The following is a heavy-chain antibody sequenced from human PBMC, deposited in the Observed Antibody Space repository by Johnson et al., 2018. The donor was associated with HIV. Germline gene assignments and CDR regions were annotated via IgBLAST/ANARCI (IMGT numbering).Heavy chain of an antibody. Sequence: VQLVESGGGVVQPGRSLRLSCVASGFTVSSNYMSWVRQAPGKGLEWVSVIYSGGSTYYADSVKGRFTISRDNSKNTLYLQMNSLRAEDTALYYCAKGGIATRFFDIWGQGTMVTVSS. D-gene: IGHD6-6*01. V-gene: IGHV3-66*02. CDR1: GFTVSSNY. CDR3: AKGGIATRFFDI. J-gene: IGHJ3*02. CDR2: IYSGGST.